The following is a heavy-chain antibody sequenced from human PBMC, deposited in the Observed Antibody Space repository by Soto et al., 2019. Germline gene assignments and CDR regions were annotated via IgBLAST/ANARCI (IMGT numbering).Heavy chain of an antibody. D-gene: IGHD2-2*03. CDR3: ARDGYCLSTKCYRTLGPDYYGMDV. J-gene: IGHJ6*02. Sequence: PSETLSLTCAVYGGSLSSYYWSWIRQPPGKGLEWLGYIYYSGSTNYNPSLKSRVTISVDTSKNQFSLKLSSVTAADTAVYYCARDGYCLSTKCYRTLGPDYYGMDVWGQGTTVTVSS. CDR2: IYYSGST. CDR1: GGSLSSYY. V-gene: IGHV4-59*01.